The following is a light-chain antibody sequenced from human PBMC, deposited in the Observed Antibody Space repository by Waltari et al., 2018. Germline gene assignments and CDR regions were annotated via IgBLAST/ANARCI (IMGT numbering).Light chain of an antibody. J-gene: IGKJ2*02. CDR1: QSVLFSSNNKHY. Sequence: DFVMSQSPDHLAVSLGERGTINCKSSQSVLFSSNNKHYLGRYQQKPGQPPKLLIYWPSTHESSVPNRWVGGGSGTDFSRKVCGMSTEHVAVYGGQKSLSTPGTVSHGTKLEI. CDR3: QKSLSTPGT. CDR2: WPS. V-gene: IGKV4-1*01.